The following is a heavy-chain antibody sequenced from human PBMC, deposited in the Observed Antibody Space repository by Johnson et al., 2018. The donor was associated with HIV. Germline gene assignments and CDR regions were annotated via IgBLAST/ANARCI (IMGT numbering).Heavy chain of an antibody. V-gene: IGHV3-23*04. D-gene: IGHD3-3*01. CDR2: HNRDGSST. CDR3: ARDRITIFGVVTLDAFDI. J-gene: IGHJ3*02. CDR1: GFTFSSYA. Sequence: VQLVESGGGLVQPGGSLRLSCAASGFTFSSYAMSWVRQAPGKGLEWVSRHNRDGSSTNYADSVKVRFTISRDKAKNTLHLQMNSLRAEDTAVYYCARDRITIFGVVTLDAFDIWGQGTMVTVSS.